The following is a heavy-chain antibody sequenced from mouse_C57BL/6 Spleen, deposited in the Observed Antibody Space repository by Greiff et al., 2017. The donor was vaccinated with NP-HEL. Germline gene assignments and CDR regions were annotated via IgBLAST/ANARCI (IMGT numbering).Heavy chain of an antibody. D-gene: IGHD1-1*01. CDR2: INPSNGGT. CDR1: GYTFTSYW. Sequence: VKLVESGTELVKPGASVKLSCKASGYTFTSYWMHWVKQRPGQGLEWIGNINPSNGGTNYNEKFKSKATLTVDKSSSTAYMQLSSLTSEDSAVYYCYYGSSYWYFDVWGTGTTVTVSS. J-gene: IGHJ1*03. V-gene: IGHV1-53*01. CDR3: YYGSSYWYFDV.